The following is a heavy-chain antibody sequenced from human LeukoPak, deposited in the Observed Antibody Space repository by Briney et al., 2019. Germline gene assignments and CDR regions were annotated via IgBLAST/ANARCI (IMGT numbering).Heavy chain of an antibody. CDR2: IYTSGST. CDR1: GGSISSGSYY. CDR3: ARESTRERPGC. Sequence: SQTLSLTCTVSGGSISSGSYYWSWIRQPAGKGLEWIGRIYTSGSTNYNPSLKSRVTISVDTSKNQFSLKLSSVTAADTAVYYCARESTRERPGCWGQGTLVTVSS. J-gene: IGHJ4*02. V-gene: IGHV4-61*02. D-gene: IGHD1-1*01.